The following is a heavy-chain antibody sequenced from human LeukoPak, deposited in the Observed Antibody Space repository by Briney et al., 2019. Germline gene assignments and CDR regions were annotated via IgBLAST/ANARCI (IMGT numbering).Heavy chain of an antibody. CDR3: ARSLTAVVPFDY. V-gene: IGHV3-23*01. D-gene: IGHD3-22*01. Sequence: GGSLRLSCAASGFTFSSYAMSWVRQAPGKGLEWVSAISGSGGSTYYADSVKGRFTISRDNAKNSLYLQMNSLRAEDTAVYYCARSLTAVVPFDYWGQGTLVTVSS. CDR1: GFTFSSYA. J-gene: IGHJ4*02. CDR2: ISGSGGST.